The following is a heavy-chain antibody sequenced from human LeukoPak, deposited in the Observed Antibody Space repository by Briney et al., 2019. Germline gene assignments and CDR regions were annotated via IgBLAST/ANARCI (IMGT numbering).Heavy chain of an antibody. J-gene: IGHJ4*02. Sequence: SETLSLTCTVSGGSISSYYWSWIRQPPGKGLEWIGYIYTSGSTNYNPSLKSRVTISVDTSKNQFSLKLSSVTAADTAVYYCARRLQWPTIFDYWGQGTLVTVSS. CDR1: GGSISSYY. CDR2: IYTSGST. V-gene: IGHV4-4*09. CDR3: ARRLQWPTIFDY. D-gene: IGHD6-19*01.